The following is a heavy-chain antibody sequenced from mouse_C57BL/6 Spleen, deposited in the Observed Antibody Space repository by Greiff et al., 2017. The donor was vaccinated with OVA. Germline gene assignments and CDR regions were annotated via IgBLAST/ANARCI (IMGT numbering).Heavy chain of an antibody. Sequence: VQLVESGPELVKPGASVKISCKASGYSFTSYYIHWVKQRPGQGLEWIGWIYPGSGNTKYNEKFKGKATLTADTSSSTAYMQLSSLTSEDSAVYYCARWDYDDAMDYWGQGTSVTVSS. J-gene: IGHJ4*01. V-gene: IGHV1-66*01. CDR1: GYSFTSYY. CDR2: IYPGSGNT. CDR3: ARWDYDDAMDY. D-gene: IGHD2-4*01.